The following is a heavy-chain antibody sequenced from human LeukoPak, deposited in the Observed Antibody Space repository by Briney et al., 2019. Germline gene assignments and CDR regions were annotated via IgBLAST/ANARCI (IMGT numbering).Heavy chain of an antibody. J-gene: IGHJ4*01. CDR2: IGSSGGST. CDR1: GFTFSSYT. V-gene: IGHV3-23*01. D-gene: IGHD7-27*01. CDR3: AKAPNWDRGY. Sequence: GGSLRLSCATSGFTFSSYTMTWVRQAPGKGLEYVSGIGSSGGSTTYADSVKGRFTISRDNSKNTLYLQMNSLRVEDTAVYYCAKAPNWDRGYWGQGTLVTVSS.